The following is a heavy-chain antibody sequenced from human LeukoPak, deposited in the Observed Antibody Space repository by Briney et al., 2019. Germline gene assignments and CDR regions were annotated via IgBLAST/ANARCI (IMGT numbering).Heavy chain of an antibody. CDR2: ISAYNGNT. V-gene: IGHV1-18*04. J-gene: IGHJ3*02. CDR1: GYTFTSYY. CDR3: ARTSITMVRGEAFDI. D-gene: IGHD3-10*01. Sequence: ASVKVSCKASGYTFTSYYMHWVRQAPGQGLEWMGWISAYNGNTNYAQKLQGRVTMTTDTSTSTAYMELRSLRSDDTAVYYCARTSITMVRGEAFDIWGQGTMATVSS.